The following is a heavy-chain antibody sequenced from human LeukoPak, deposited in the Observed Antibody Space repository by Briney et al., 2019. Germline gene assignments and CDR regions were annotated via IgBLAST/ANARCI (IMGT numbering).Heavy chain of an antibody. V-gene: IGHV4-39*01. CDR3: ARHPRYSSGWFGDFQH. CDR2: TYYSGST. CDR1: GGSISSSSYY. D-gene: IGHD6-19*01. J-gene: IGHJ1*01. Sequence: SETLSLTCTVSGGSISSSSYYWGWIRQPPGKGLEWIGSTYYSGSTYYNPSLKSRVTISVDTSKNQFSLKLSSVTAADTAVYYCARHPRYSSGWFGDFQHWGQGTLVTVSS.